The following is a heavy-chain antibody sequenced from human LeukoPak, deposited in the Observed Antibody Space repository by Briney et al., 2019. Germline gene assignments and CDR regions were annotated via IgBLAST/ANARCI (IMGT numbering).Heavy chain of an antibody. CDR3: AKRKNSPGYSSLDQ. CDR2: VSRTGSTK. CDR1: GFTFSSFA. J-gene: IGHJ4*02. V-gene: IGHV3-23*01. D-gene: IGHD2-15*01. Sequence: GGSLRLSCVASGFTFSSFALDWVRQAPGRGLEWISVVSRTGSTKSYADSVKGRFTVSRDNSKNTVYLQMNSLRVDDSAVYYCAKRKNSPGYSSLDQWGQGTLVTVSS.